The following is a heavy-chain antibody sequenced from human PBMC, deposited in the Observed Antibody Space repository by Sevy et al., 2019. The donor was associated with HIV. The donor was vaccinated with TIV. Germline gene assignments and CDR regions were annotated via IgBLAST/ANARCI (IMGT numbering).Heavy chain of an antibody. V-gene: IGHV3-72*01. CDR2: IRNKANSYTT. J-gene: IGHJ4*02. CDR3: ATHAGIAAAGRVFDY. D-gene: IGHD6-13*01. CDR1: GFTFSDHY. Sequence: GGSLRLSCAASGFTFSDHYMEWVRQAPGKGLEWVGRIRNKANSYTTEYAASVKGRFTISRDDSKNSLYLLMNSLKTEDTAVYYCATHAGIAAAGRVFDYWGQGTLVTVSS.